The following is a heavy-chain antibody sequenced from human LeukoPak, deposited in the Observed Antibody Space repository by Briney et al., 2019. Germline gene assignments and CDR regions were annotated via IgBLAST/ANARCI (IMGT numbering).Heavy chain of an antibody. J-gene: IGHJ4*02. Sequence: ASVKVSCKASGYTFTSYGISWVRHAPGQGLEWMGWISAYNGNTNYAQKLQGRVTMTTDTSTSTAYMELRSLRSDDTAVYYCAAGDVDTAMAPYFDYWGQGTLVTVSS. CDR3: AAGDVDTAMAPYFDY. CDR1: GYTFTSYG. CDR2: ISAYNGNT. D-gene: IGHD5-18*01. V-gene: IGHV1-18*04.